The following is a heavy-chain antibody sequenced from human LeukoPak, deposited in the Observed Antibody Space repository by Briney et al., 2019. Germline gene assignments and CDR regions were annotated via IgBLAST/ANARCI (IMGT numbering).Heavy chain of an antibody. V-gene: IGHV3-33*06. J-gene: IGHJ4*02. CDR3: AKDGDSHSSTWCHCFDN. CDR2: IWYGGSNK. D-gene: IGHD6-13*01. CDR1: GFTFSSYG. Sequence: GGSLRLSCAASGFTFSSYGMHWVRQAPGKGLEWVAVIWYGGSNKYYADSVKGRFTISRDNSKNTLYLQMNSLRAEDTAVYYCAKDGDSHSSTWCHCFDNWGQGTLVTVSS.